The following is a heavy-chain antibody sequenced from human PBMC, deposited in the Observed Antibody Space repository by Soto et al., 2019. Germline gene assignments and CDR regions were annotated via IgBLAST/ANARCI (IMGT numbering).Heavy chain of an antibody. CDR2: IYWDDSK. J-gene: IGHJ4*02. CDR1: GFSLSTSGVG. Sequence: QITLKESGPTLVRPTQTLTLTCAFSGFSLSTSGVGVGWIRQPPGKALEWLAVIYWDDSKHYSPSLRSRLTITKDTSKNQVVLTMTNMDPMDTGTYYCAHKGPEAWALDYCGQGTLVTVSS. D-gene: IGHD7-27*01. V-gene: IGHV2-5*02. CDR3: AHKGPEAWALDY.